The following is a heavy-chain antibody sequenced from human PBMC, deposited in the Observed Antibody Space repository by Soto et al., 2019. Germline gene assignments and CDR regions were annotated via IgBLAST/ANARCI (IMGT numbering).Heavy chain of an antibody. J-gene: IGHJ3*01. D-gene: IGHD2-2*01. CDR2: IYYSGST. V-gene: IGHV4-30-4*01. Sequence: QVQLQESGPGLVKPSQTLSLTCTVSGGSISSGDYYCNWIRQPPGKGLERLGSIYYSGSTYYSPSLKSRVTISVGTSKNQFSLKLSSVTAADTAVYYCVRGDPGACSSTSCSDAFDLWGRGTMVAVSS. CDR1: GGSISSGDYY. CDR3: VRGDPGACSSTSCSDAFDL.